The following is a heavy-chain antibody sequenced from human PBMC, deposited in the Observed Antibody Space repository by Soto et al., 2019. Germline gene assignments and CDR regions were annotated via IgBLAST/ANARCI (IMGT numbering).Heavy chain of an antibody. CDR2: IYYSEST. V-gene: IGHV4-59*01. D-gene: IGHD5-12*01. CDR3: AKDGGKDGYFGNWFDP. J-gene: IGHJ5*02. CDR1: GGSISSYF. Sequence: SSETLSLTCTVSGGSISSYFWSWIRQPPGKGLEWIGYIYYSESTNYNPSLKSRVTISVDTSKNQFSLKLSSVTAADTAVYYCAKDGGKDGYFGNWFDPWGQGTLVTVSS.